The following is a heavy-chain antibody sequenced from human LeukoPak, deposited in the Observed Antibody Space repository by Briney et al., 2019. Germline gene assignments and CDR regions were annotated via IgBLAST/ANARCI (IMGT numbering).Heavy chain of an antibody. Sequence: SGTLSLTCAVSGGSISISHWWSWVRQPPGKGLEWIGEIYHSGGTNYNPSLKSRVTISVDKSKKQFSLKLSSVTAADTAVYYCAGSSGYIDAFDIWGQGTMVTVS. J-gene: IGHJ3*02. D-gene: IGHD3-22*01. CDR1: GGSISISHW. CDR2: IYHSGGT. V-gene: IGHV4-4*02. CDR3: AGSSGYIDAFDI.